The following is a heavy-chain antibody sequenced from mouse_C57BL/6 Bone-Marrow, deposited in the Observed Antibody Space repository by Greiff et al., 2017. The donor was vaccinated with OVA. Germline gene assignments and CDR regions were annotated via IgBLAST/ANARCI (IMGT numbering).Heavy chain of an antibody. CDR3: ARTGYYAMDY. CDR2: IYPGSGNT. CDR1: GYTFTDYY. D-gene: IGHD4-1*01. V-gene: IGHV1-76*01. Sequence: VKLVESGAELVRPGASVKLSCKASGYTFTDYYINWVKQRPGQGLEWIARIYPGSGNTSYNEKFKGKATLTAEKSSSTAYMQLSSLTSEDSAVYFCARTGYYAMDYGGQGTSVTVSS. J-gene: IGHJ4*01.